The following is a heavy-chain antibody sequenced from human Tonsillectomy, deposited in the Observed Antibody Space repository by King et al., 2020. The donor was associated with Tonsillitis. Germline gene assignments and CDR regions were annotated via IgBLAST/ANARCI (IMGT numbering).Heavy chain of an antibody. J-gene: IGHJ4*02. V-gene: IGHV4-59*01. CDR2: IHFIGST. Sequence: QLQESGPGLVKPSETLSLTCTVSGDSISTYYWSWIRQPPGKGLEWIGYIHFIGSTTYNPSLESRVTISVDTSKKQISLKLRAGTAADTAGYYCARGSRQGWGSGLTFDSWGQGTLVTVSS. CDR3: ARGSRQGWGSGLTFDS. CDR1: GDSISTYY. D-gene: IGHD3-16*01.